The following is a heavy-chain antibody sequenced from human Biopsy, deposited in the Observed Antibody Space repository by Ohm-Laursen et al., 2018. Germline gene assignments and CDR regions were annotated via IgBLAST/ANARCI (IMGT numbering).Heavy chain of an antibody. V-gene: IGHV1-46*01. CDR1: GYTFTNHY. CDR3: ARLLQTDGDGFWSGYYGY. J-gene: IGHJ4*02. CDR2: INPVGGST. Sequence: GASVKVSCKASGYTFTNHYIHWVRQAPGQGLEWMGIINPVGGSTNYAQKFQGRVTLTTDTSTSTVHMELRSLRSDDTAVYYCARLLQTDGDGFWSGYYGYWGQGTLVTVSS. D-gene: IGHD3-3*01.